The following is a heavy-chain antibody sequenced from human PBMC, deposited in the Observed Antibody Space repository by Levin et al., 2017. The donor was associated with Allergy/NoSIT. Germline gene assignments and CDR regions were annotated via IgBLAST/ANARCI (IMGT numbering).Heavy chain of an antibody. CDR1: GFTFSSYG. V-gene: IGHV3-33*01. Sequence: GESLKISCAASGFTFSSYGMHWVRQAPGKGLEWVAVIWYDGSNKYYADSVKGRFTISRDNSKNTLYLQMNSLRAEDTAVYYCARDREYYYGSGSYYNDAFDIWGQGTMVTVSS. CDR2: IWYDGSNK. D-gene: IGHD3-10*01. CDR3: ARDREYYYGSGSYYNDAFDI. J-gene: IGHJ3*02.